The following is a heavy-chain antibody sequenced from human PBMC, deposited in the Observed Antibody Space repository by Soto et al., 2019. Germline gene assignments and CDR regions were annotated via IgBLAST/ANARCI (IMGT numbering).Heavy chain of an antibody. CDR2: IYYSGST. J-gene: IGHJ6*02. CDR3: ARAAAAALYGMDV. CDR1: GGSVSSGSYY. Sequence: QVQLQESGPGLVKPSETLSLTCTVSGGSVSSGSYYWSWIRQPPGKGLEWIGYIYYSGSTNYNPSRKSRVTISVDTSKNQFSLKLSSVTAADTAVYYCARAAAAALYGMDVWGQGTTVTVSS. V-gene: IGHV4-61*01. D-gene: IGHD6-13*01.